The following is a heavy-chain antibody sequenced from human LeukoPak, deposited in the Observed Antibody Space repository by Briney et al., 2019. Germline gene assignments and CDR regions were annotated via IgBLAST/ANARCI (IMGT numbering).Heavy chain of an antibody. CDR3: ARVQWQAPQHYLVY. CDR2: MNPNSGNT. D-gene: IGHD6-19*01. V-gene: IGHV1-8*01. CDR1: GYTFTSYD. Sequence: ASVKVSCKDSGYTFTSYDIKLVLQATGQGLEWMGWMNPNSGNTGYAQKVQGRVTMTRNTSISTAYMALSSLRSDDTAVYYFARVQWQAPQHYLVYWRQGTLVSVPS. J-gene: IGHJ4*02.